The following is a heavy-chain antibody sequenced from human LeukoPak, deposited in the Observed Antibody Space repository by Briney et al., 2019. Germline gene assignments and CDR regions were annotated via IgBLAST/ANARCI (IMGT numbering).Heavy chain of an antibody. Sequence: GGSLRLSCAASGFTFSSDAMSWVRQAPGKGLEWVSAISGGGGSTYYADSVKGRFTISRDNSKNTLYLQMNSLRAEDTAVYYCAKDYDSSGYYISGYDYWGQGTLVTVSS. CDR2: ISGGGGST. CDR1: GFTFSSDA. V-gene: IGHV3-23*01. D-gene: IGHD3-22*01. J-gene: IGHJ4*02. CDR3: AKDYDSSGYYISGYDY.